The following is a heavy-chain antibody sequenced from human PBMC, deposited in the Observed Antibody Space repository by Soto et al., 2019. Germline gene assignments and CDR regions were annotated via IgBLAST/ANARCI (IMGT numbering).Heavy chain of an antibody. Sequence: SETLSLTCTVSGGSISSSSYYWGWIRQPPGKGLEWIGSIYYSGSTYYNPSLKSRVTISVDTSKNQFSLKLSSVTAADTAVYYCARHVSGRYQLYYFDYWGQGTLVTVSS. CDR2: IYYSGST. D-gene: IGHD1-26*01. J-gene: IGHJ4*02. CDR3: ARHVSGRYQLYYFDY. CDR1: GGSISSSSYY. V-gene: IGHV4-39*01.